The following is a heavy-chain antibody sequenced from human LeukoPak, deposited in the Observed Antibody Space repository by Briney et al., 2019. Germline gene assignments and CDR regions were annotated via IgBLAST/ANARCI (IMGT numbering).Heavy chain of an antibody. CDR2: ISYDGSNE. Sequence: GGSLRLSCAASAFTFSNYALHWVRQAPGKGLEWVAVISYDGSNEYYADSVKGRFTISRDNSKNAPSLQLNSLRTEDTAVYYCARARYYFDYWGQGTLVTVSS. J-gene: IGHJ4*02. CDR1: AFTFSNYA. V-gene: IGHV3-30-3*01. CDR3: ARARYYFDY. D-gene: IGHD3-16*02.